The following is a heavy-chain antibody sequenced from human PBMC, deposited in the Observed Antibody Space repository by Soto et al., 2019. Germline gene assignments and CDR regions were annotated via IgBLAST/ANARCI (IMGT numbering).Heavy chain of an antibody. CDR1: GGTFSTYA. CDR2: IIPLFGTA. CDR3: AKIMDSIVVVITTTFDY. D-gene: IGHD3-22*01. V-gene: IGHV1-69*13. Sequence: SVKVSCKASGGTFSTYAIDWVRQAPGQGLEWMGGIIPLFGTAKYAQNFQGRITITADESTNTAYMELRSLRSQDTAVYYCAKIMDSIVVVITTTFDYWGQGTLVTVSS. J-gene: IGHJ4*02.